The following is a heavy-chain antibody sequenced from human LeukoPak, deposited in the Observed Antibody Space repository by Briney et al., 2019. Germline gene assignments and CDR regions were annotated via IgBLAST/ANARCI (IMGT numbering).Heavy chain of an antibody. D-gene: IGHD2-2*01. J-gene: IGHJ4*02. Sequence: ASVKVSCKASGYTFTSYYMHWVRQAPGQGLEWMGIINPSGGSTSYAQKFQGRVTMTRDTSTSTVYMELSSLRSEDAAVYYCARAVVPAAKFDYWGQGTLVTVSS. CDR1: GYTFTSYY. CDR3: ARAVVPAAKFDY. V-gene: IGHV1-46*01. CDR2: INPSGGST.